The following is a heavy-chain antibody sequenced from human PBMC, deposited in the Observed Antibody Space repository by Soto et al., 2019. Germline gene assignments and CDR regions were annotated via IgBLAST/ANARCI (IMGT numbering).Heavy chain of an antibody. V-gene: IGHV3-23*01. D-gene: IGHD3-3*01. Sequence: GGSLRLSCAASGFTFSSYAMSWVRQAPGKGLEWVSAISGSGGSTYYADSVKGRFTISRDNSKNTLYLQMNSLRAEDTAVYYCERIALITLFGVVIWDTVSARYGMDVWVQGTTVTVSS. CDR3: ERIALITLFGVVIWDTVSARYGMDV. J-gene: IGHJ6*02. CDR2: ISGSGGST. CDR1: GFTFSSYA.